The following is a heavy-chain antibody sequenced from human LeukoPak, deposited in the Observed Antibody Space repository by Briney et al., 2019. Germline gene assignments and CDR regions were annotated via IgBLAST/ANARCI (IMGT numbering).Heavy chain of an antibody. J-gene: IGHJ3*02. CDR1: GFTFSSYW. CDR2: INGDGRNI. Sequence: GGSLRLSCVASGFTFSSYWMHWVRQDPRKGLVWVSRINGDGRNINYADSVRGRFTISRDNAKNTLYLQMNSLRAEDTAVYYCARASYYYDSSGPYRDAFDIWGQGTMVTVSS. CDR3: ARASYYYDSSGPYRDAFDI. D-gene: IGHD3-22*01. V-gene: IGHV3-74*01.